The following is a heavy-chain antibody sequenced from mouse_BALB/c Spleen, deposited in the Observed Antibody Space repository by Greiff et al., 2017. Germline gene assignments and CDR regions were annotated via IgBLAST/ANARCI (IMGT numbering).Heavy chain of an antibody. CDR2: IYPSDSYT. CDR3: TREGLLRLGFAY. V-gene: IGHV1-69*02. J-gene: IGHJ3*01. CDR1: GYTFTSYW. D-gene: IGHD1-2*01. Sequence: QVQLQQSGAELVRPGASVKLSCKASGYTFTSYWINWVKQRPGQGLEWIGNIYPSDSYTNYNQKFKDKATLTVDKSSSTAYMQLSSPTSEDSAVYYCTREGLLRLGFAYWGQGTLVTVSA.